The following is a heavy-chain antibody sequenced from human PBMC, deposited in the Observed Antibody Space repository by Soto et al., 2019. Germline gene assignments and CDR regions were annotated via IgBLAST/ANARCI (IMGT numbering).Heavy chain of an antibody. CDR3: ARAPRGNYGYPSYFDY. V-gene: IGHV4-30-4*02. CDR1: GGSISSGDYY. CDR2: IYYSGST. D-gene: IGHD3-10*01. Sequence: PSETLSLTCTVSGGSISSGDYYWSWIRQPPGKGLEWIGYIYYSGSTYYNPSLKSRVTISVDTSKNQFSLKLSSVTAADTAVYYCARAPRGNYGYPSYFDYWGQGTLVTGSS. J-gene: IGHJ4*02.